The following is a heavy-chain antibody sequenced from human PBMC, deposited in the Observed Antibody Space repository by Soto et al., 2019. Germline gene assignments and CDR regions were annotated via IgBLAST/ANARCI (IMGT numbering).Heavy chain of an antibody. CDR2: ISAYNGNT. CDR1: GYAFTSYG. CDR3: ARDSPPVDY. Sequence: ASVKVSWKAAGYAFTSYGISWVRQAPGQGLEWMGWISAYNGNTKYAQKLQGRVTMTTDTSTSTAYMELRSLRSDDTAVYYCARDSPPVDYWGQGTLVTVSS. V-gene: IGHV1-18*01. J-gene: IGHJ4*02.